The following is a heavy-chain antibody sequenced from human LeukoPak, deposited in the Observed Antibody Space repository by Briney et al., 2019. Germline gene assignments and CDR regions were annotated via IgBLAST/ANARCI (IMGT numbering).Heavy chain of an antibody. J-gene: IGHJ6*04. V-gene: IGHV3-30*02. Sequence: GGSLRLSCAAPGFTFSSYGMHWVRQAPGKGLGWVAYIRFDGSDKYYGESVKGRFTISRDNAKNSLYLQMNSLRAEDTAVYSWGELGITVIGGVWGKGTTVNISS. CDR3: GELGITVIGGV. CDR1: GFTFSSYG. CDR2: IRFDGSDK. D-gene: IGHD3-10*02.